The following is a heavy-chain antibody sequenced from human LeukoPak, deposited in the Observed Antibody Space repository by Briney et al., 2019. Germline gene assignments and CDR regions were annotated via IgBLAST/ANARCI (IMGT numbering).Heavy chain of an antibody. CDR1: GYSISSGYY. J-gene: IGHJ6*03. Sequence: SETLSLTCTVSGYSISSGYYWGWIRQPPGKGLEWIGSIYHSGSTNYNPSLKSRVTISVDTSKNQFSLKLSSVTAADTAVYYCARGEPSYYDFWSGGTAYYYYMDVWGKGTTVTVSS. V-gene: IGHV4-38-2*02. CDR2: IYHSGST. D-gene: IGHD3-3*01. CDR3: ARGEPSYYDFWSGGTAYYYYMDV.